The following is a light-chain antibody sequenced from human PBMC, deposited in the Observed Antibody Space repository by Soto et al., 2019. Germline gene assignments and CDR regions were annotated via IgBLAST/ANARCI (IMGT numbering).Light chain of an antibody. Sequence: DIQMTQSPSTLSASVGDRVTITCRASQSISSWLAWYQQKPGKAPKLLIYDAYSLESGVPSRSSGSGSGTEFTLTISSLQPDDFATYYCQHYNSYSEAFGQGTKVDI. CDR1: QSISSW. V-gene: IGKV1-5*01. CDR3: QHYNSYSEA. CDR2: DAY. J-gene: IGKJ1*01.